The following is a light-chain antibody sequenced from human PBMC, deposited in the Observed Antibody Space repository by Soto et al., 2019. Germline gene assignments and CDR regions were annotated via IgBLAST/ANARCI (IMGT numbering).Light chain of an antibody. V-gene: IGKV1-17*01. CDR3: LQNNSYPRM. CDR1: QGIRND. CDR2: AES. J-gene: IGKJ1*01. Sequence: DIQMTQSPPSLSAFVGDRVTITCRASQGIRNDLGWYQQKPGEGPKRLIHAESSLESGVPSRFSGSGYWAKFTLTIRSLQPDDFATYYCLQNNSYPRMFGQGTKVEIK.